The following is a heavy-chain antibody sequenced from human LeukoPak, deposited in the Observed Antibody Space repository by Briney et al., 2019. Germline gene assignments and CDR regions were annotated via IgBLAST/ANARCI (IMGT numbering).Heavy chain of an antibody. Sequence: ASVKVSCKASGYTFTDYYMHWVRQAPGQGLEWMGWINPNSGGTKYAQKFQGRVTMTRDTSISTAYMELSSLRPDDTAVYYCARDSPLAYWGQGALATVSS. CDR2: INPNSGGT. J-gene: IGHJ4*02. CDR3: ARDSPLAY. V-gene: IGHV1-2*02. D-gene: IGHD3-16*01. CDR1: GYTFTDYY.